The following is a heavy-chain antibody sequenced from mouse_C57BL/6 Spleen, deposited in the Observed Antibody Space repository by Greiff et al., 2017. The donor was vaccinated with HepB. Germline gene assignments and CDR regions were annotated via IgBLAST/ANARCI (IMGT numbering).Heavy chain of an antibody. CDR2: IYPGSGNT. CDR3: SRDTVVHYYAMDY. D-gene: IGHD1-1*01. V-gene: IGHV1-76*01. J-gene: IGHJ4*01. CDR1: GYTFTDYY. Sequence: QVQLQQSGAELVRPGASVKLSCKASGYTFTDYYINWVKQRPGQGLEWIARIYPGSGNTYYNEKFKGKATLTAEKSSTTAYMQLSSLTSEDSAVYFCSRDTVVHYYAMDYWGQGTSVTVSS.